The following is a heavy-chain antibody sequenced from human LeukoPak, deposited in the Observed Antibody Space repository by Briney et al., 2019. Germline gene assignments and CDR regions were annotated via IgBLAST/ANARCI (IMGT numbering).Heavy chain of an antibody. CDR1: GGTFSSYA. D-gene: IGHD3-10*01. CDR3: ARASYGSGSYYNPVDY. CDR2: IIPILGIA. V-gene: IGHV1-69*04. J-gene: IGHJ4*02. Sequence: SVKVSCKASGGTFSSYAISWVRQAPGQGLEWMGRIIPILGIANYAQKFQGRVTITADKSTSTAYMELSSLRSEDTAVYYCARASYGSGSYYNPVDYWGQGTLVTVSS.